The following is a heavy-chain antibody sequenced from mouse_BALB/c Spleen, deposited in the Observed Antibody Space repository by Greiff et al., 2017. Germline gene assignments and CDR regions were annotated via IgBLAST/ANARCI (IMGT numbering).Heavy chain of an antibody. Sequence: EVQLQESGPGLVKPSQSLSLTCTVTGYSITSDYAWNWIRQFPGKKLEWMCYISYSGSTSYNPSLKSRIPITQDTPKNQFFLQLNSVTTEDTATYYCARFSDWFAYWGQGTLVTVSA. CDR1: GYSITSDYA. CDR2: ISYSGST. V-gene: IGHV3-2*02. CDR3: ARFSDWFAY. J-gene: IGHJ3*01.